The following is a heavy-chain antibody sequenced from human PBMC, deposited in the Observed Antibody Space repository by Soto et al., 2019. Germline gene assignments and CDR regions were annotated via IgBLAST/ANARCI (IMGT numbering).Heavy chain of an antibody. Sequence: QVQLVQSGAEVKKPGASVKVSCKASGYTFTGYYMHWVRQAPGQGLEWLGWINPNSGGTNYAQTFQGRVTMTRDTSISTADMELSRLRSDDTAVYYGARGALGRLSYAYYFDYWGQGTLVTVSS. CDR3: ARGALGRLSYAYYFDY. D-gene: IGHD3-16*01. V-gene: IGHV1-2*02. CDR2: INPNSGGT. CDR1: GYTFTGYY. J-gene: IGHJ4*02.